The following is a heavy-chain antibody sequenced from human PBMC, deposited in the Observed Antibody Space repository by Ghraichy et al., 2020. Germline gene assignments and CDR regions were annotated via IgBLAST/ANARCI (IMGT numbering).Heavy chain of an antibody. D-gene: IGHD7-27*01. CDR2: IQYDGTNK. J-gene: IGHJ4*02. V-gene: IGHV3-30*02. CDR3: AKDTVGIGVDY. Sequence: LSLTCAASGFTFSNYGMHWVRQAPGRGLEWVAFIQYDGTNKYYADSVKGRFTISRDNSKNTLYLQMNSLRTEDTAVYYCAKDTVGIGVDYWGQGTLVTVSS. CDR1: GFTFSNYG.